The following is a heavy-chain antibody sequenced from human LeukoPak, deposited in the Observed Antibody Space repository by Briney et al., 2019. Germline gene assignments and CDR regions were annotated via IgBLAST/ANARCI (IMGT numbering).Heavy chain of an antibody. D-gene: IGHD3-22*01. V-gene: IGHV3-33*01. Sequence: GGSLRLSCAASGFTFSTYGMHWVRQAPGKGLEWVAVIWCDGRTQFYAESVKGRFAVSRDNSKNTLYLQMNSLRAEDTAVYHCARGEYYHESSGYPNYWGQGTLVTVSS. J-gene: IGHJ4*02. CDR2: IWCDGRTQ. CDR1: GFTFSTYG. CDR3: ARGEYYHESSGYPNY.